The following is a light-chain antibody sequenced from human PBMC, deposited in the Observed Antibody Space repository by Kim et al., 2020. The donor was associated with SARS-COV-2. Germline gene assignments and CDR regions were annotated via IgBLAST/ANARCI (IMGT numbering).Light chain of an antibody. J-gene: IGKJ5*01. CDR3: QQDNEWPST. V-gene: IGKV3-15*01. CDR1: QSVAL. CDR2: GAS. Sequence: EIVMTQSPATLSVSPGESVTLSCRASQSVALLAWYQQKPGQAPRLVIHGASTRATGSPARFSGSGSETEFTLTISSLQSEDFAIYYCQQDNEWPSTFGQGARLEIK.